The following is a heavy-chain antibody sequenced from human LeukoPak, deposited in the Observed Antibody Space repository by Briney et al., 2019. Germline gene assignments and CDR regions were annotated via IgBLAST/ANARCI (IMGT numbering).Heavy chain of an antibody. Sequence: PGGSLRLSCEASGFTFSSYAMHWVRPVPGKGRSWVAVISSDGSIIYYANSVKGRFPISRDNSKNTLFLQMNSLRPEDTALYYCATSYTTSWYGISDYWGQGTLVTVSS. J-gene: IGHJ4*02. CDR2: ISSDGSII. D-gene: IGHD6-13*01. V-gene: IGHV3-30-3*01. CDR1: GFTFSSYA. CDR3: ATSYTTSWYGISDY.